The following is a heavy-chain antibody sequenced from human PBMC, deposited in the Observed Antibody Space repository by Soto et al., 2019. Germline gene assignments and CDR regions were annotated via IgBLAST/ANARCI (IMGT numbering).Heavy chain of an antibody. D-gene: IGHD3-3*01. CDR3: ARRGGAIFGVVIALGFGWFDP. CDR1: GGSISSSSYY. CDR2: IYYSGST. V-gene: IGHV4-39*01. Sequence: SETLSLTCTVSGGSISSSSYYWGWIRQPPGKGLEWIGSIYYSGSTYYNPSLKSRVTISVDTSKNQFSLKLSSVTAADTAVYYCARRGGAIFGVVIALGFGWFDPWGQGTLVTVSS. J-gene: IGHJ5*02.